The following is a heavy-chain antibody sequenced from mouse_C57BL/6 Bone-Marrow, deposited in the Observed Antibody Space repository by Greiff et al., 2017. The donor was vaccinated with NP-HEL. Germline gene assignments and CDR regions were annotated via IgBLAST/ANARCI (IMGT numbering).Heavy chain of an antibody. J-gene: IGHJ2*01. CDR1: GYSITSGYD. Sequence: EVQLQQSGPGMVKPSQSLSLTCTVTGYSITSGYDWHWIRHFPGNKLEWMGYISYSGSTNYNPSLKSRISITHDTSKNHFFLKLNSVTTEDTATYYCARGYGSSYVYYFDYWGQGTTLTVSS. D-gene: IGHD1-1*01. V-gene: IGHV3-1*01. CDR2: ISYSGST. CDR3: ARGYGSSYVYYFDY.